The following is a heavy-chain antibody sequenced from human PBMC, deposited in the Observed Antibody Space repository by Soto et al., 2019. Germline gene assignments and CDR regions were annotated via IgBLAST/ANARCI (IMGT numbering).Heavy chain of an antibody. J-gene: IGHJ6*02. D-gene: IGHD2-8*01. CDR2: IKQDGSEK. CDR1: GFTFSSYW. Sequence: GGSLRLSCVASGFTFSSYWMSWVRQAPGKWLEWVANIKQDGSEKYYVDSVKGRFTISRDNAKNSLYLQMNSMRAEDTAVYYCARDTLIYGMDVWGQGXTVTVYS. V-gene: IGHV3-7*01. CDR3: ARDTLIYGMDV.